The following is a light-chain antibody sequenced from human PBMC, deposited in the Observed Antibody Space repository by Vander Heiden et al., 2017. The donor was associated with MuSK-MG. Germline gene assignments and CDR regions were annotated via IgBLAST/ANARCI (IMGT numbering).Light chain of an antibody. CDR1: AVSDHY. CDR2: QDS. J-gene: IGLJ2*01. V-gene: IGLV3-1*01. Sequence: SYELTQPPAVSVSPGQPASITCSGDAVSDHYACCYQQTPGQSPLSIIYQDSKRPSGIPARFSASNSGTTEIPTITETQAIDNADDDCQAWDSTTECRFGGGTKLTVL. CDR3: QAWDSTTECR.